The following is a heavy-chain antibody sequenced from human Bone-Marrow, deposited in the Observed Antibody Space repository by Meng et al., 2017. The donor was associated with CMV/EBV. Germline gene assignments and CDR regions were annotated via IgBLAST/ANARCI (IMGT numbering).Heavy chain of an antibody. J-gene: IGHJ4*02. Sequence: GESLKIFCATSGFTFSGYGMHWVRQAPGKGLEWVAFISNDGKKDHYADSVKGRFTISRDNSNSTLFLQMNRLRAEDTALYYCARGAFLGWLLQFDYWGQGTLVTVSS. V-gene: IGHV3-30*04. D-gene: IGHD3-3*02. CDR2: ISNDGKKD. CDR1: GFTFSGYG. CDR3: ARGAFLGWLLQFDY.